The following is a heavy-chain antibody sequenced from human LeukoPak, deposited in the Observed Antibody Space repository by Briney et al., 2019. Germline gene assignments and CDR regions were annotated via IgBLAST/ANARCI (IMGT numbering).Heavy chain of an antibody. CDR2: ISGDGGST. CDR1: GFTFDDYA. Sequence: PGGSLRLSCAASGFTFDDYAMHWVRQAPGKGLEWVSLISGDGGSTYYADSVKGRFTISRDNSKNSLYLQMNSLRTEDTAVYYGAKYIGSSWYDAFDNWGQGTMVTVSS. CDR3: AKYIGSSWYDAFDN. J-gene: IGHJ3*02. D-gene: IGHD6-13*01. V-gene: IGHV3-43*02.